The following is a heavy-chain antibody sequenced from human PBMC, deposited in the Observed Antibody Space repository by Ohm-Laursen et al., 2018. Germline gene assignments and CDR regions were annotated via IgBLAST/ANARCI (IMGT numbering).Heavy chain of an antibody. V-gene: IGHV3-66*01. D-gene: IGHD1-26*01. CDR3: AREEQY. CDR2: IYTGDNT. Sequence: GSLRLSCAASGFTVSGNYMSWVRQAPGKGLEWVSIIYTGDNTYYADSVKGRFTISRDSSKNTLYLQMNSLTAEDTAVYYCAREEQYWGQGTLVTVSS. CDR1: GFTVSGNY. J-gene: IGHJ4*02.